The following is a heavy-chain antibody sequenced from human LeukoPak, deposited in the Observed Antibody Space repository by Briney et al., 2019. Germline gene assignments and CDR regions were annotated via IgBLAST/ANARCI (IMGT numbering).Heavy chain of an antibody. CDR1: GFTFSSYA. CDR2: ISYDGSNK. V-gene: IGHV3-30-3*01. Sequence: GRSLRLSCAASGFTFSSYAMHWVRRAPGKGLEWVAVISYDGSNKYYADSVKGRFTISRDNSKNTLYLQMNSLRAEDTAVYYCARDAEDIVVVVAATRGGYIDYWGQGTLVTVSS. J-gene: IGHJ4*02. D-gene: IGHD2-15*01. CDR3: ARDAEDIVVVVAATRGGYIDY.